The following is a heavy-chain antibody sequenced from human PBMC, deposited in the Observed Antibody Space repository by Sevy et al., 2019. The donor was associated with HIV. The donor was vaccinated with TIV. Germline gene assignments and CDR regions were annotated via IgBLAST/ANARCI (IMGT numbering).Heavy chain of an antibody. CDR3: ARAPRGFAVPDSFDY. CDR1: GGTFSSYA. CDR2: IIPIFGTA. Sequence: ASVKVSCKASGGTFSSYAINWVRQAPGQGLEWMGGIIPIFGTANYAQKFQGRVTITADESTSTAYMELSSLRSEDTAVYYCARAPRGFAVPDSFDYWGQGTLVTVSS. V-gene: IGHV1-69*13. D-gene: IGHD6-19*01. J-gene: IGHJ4*02.